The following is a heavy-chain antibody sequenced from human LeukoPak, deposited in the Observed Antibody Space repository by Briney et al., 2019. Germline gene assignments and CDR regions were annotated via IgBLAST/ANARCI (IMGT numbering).Heavy chain of an antibody. D-gene: IGHD6-6*01. CDR3: ARARIAARPVDWFDP. V-gene: IGHV4-39*07. CDR2: IYYSGST. CDR1: GGSISSSSYY. J-gene: IGHJ5*02. Sequence: PSETLSLTCTVSGGSISSSSYYWGWIRQPPGKGLEWIGSIYYSGSTYYNPSLKSRVTISVDTSKNQFSLKLSSVTAADTAMYYCARARIAARPVDWFDPWGQGTLVTVSS.